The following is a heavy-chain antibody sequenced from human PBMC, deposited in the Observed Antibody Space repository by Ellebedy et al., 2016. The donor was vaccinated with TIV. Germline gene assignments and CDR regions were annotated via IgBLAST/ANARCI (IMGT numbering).Heavy chain of an antibody. J-gene: IGHJ1*01. D-gene: IGHD5-18*01. V-gene: IGHV4-59*11. Sequence: SETLSLTCTVSGGSISSHYWSWIRQPPGKGLEWIGYVYYSGTSDYNPSLRSRVTMSVDASKSHFSLNLSSVTAADTAVYYCASADTSTAGGYLEQWGQGTLVTVSS. CDR1: GGSISSHY. CDR3: ASADTSTAGGYLEQ. CDR2: VYYSGTS.